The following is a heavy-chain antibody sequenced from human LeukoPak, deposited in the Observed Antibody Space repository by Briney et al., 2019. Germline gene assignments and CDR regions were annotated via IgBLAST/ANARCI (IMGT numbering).Heavy chain of an antibody. CDR3: ARDRSGSYYTFDV. Sequence: SETLSLTCAVSGGSISSYYWSWVRQPPGKGLEWIGYINHRGATESSPSLKSRVTMSLDASKSQVPLNLNSVTAADTAIYYCARDRSGSYYTFDVWGQGTVVTVSS. CDR1: GGSISSYY. V-gene: IGHV4-59*01. J-gene: IGHJ3*01. D-gene: IGHD1-26*01. CDR2: INHRGAT.